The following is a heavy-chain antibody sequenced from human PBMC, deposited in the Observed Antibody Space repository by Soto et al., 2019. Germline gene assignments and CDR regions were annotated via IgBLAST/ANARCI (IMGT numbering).Heavy chain of an antibody. V-gene: IGHV3-7*01. CDR2: IKQDGSDK. CDR1: GFTFSGYW. Sequence: GGSLRLSCEGSGFTFSGYWMSWVRQAPGKGLEWVATIKQDGSDKNCVDSVKGRFTISRDNAKNSLYLQMNSLRAEDTAVYYCARLLPYYFDYWGQGTVVTVSS. CDR3: ARLLPYYFDY. J-gene: IGHJ4*02.